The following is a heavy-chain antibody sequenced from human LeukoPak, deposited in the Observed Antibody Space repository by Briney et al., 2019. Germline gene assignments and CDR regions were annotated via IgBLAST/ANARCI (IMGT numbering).Heavy chain of an antibody. Sequence: PGRSLRLSCAASGFTFSSYGMHWVRQAPGKGLEWVAVISYGGINEYYADSVKGRFTISRDNSKNTLYQEMNSLRAEDTAVYYCAKDPSYCSGGRCFGHAPGYWGQGTLVTVSS. V-gene: IGHV3-30*18. CDR1: GFTFSSYG. J-gene: IGHJ4*02. D-gene: IGHD2-15*01. CDR3: AKDPSYCSGGRCFGHAPGY. CDR2: ISYGGINE.